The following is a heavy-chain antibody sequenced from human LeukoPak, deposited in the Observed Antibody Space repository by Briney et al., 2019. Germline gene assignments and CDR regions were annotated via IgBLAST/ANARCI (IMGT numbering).Heavy chain of an antibody. V-gene: IGHV4-38-2*02. CDR3: ARLSYDQSLDY. J-gene: IGHJ4*02. CDR1: GYSISSGFY. D-gene: IGHD3-22*01. Sequence: SETLSLTCTVSGYSISSGFYWGWIRQPPGRGLEWIANVHHSGSTYYNPSLKSRVIISVDTSKNQFSLKLSSVTAADTAVYYCARLSYDQSLDYWGQGTLVTVSS. CDR2: VHHSGST.